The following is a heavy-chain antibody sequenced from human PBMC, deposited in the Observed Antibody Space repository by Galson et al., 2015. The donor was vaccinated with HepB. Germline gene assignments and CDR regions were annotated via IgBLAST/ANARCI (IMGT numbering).Heavy chain of an antibody. J-gene: IGHJ6*03. D-gene: IGHD3-10*01. Sequence: SLRLSCAASGFTITHAWMSWVRQAPGKGLEWVGRIKTKPDGGTTDYAAPVKGRFSISRDDSKNTLFLQMNSLKTEDTAVYYCTTEWASSGSYSAMDVWGKGTTVTVSS. V-gene: IGHV3-15*01. CDR1: GFTITHAW. CDR2: IKTKPDGGTT. CDR3: TTEWASSGSYSAMDV.